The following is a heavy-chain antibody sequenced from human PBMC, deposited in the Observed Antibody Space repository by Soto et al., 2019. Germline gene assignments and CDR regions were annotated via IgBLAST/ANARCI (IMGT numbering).Heavy chain of an antibody. CDR1: GFTFTTYG. CDR3: ARDRGYGDYVGDY. V-gene: IGHV3-33*01. J-gene: IGHJ4*02. Sequence: QVQLVESGGGMVQPGRSLRLSCAASGFTFTTYGIHWVRQAPGKGLEWVAVIGYDGNIKYYGDSVKGRFSISRDNSLNMVYLQMNSLRAEDTAVYYCARDRGYGDYVGDYWGQGTLVTVSS. CDR2: IGYDGNIK. D-gene: IGHD4-17*01.